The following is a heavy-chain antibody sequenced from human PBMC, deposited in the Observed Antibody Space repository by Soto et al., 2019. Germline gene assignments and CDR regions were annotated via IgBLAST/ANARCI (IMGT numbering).Heavy chain of an antibody. V-gene: IGHV3-23*01. CDR1: GFTFSSSA. D-gene: IGHD3-10*01. CDR2: VSGSGGST. Sequence: EVQLLESGGGLVQPGGSLRLSCAASGFTFSSSAMSWVRQAPGKGLKWVSAVSGSGGSTYYADSVKGRFTISRDNSKNTLYLQMNSLRAEDTAVYYCAKGRGYYGSGSYTVDYWGQGTLVTVSS. CDR3: AKGRGYYGSGSYTVDY. J-gene: IGHJ4*02.